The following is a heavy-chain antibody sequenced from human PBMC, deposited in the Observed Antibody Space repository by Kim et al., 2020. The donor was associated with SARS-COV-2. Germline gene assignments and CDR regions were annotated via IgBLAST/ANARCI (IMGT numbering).Heavy chain of an antibody. D-gene: IGHD3-22*01. CDR3: ARGADGGGSGYYY. V-gene: IGHV1-18*01. Sequence: YPQKLQGRVTMTTDKSTSTAYMGLRSLRSGDTAVYYCARGADGGGSGYYYWGQGTLVTVSS. J-gene: IGHJ4*02.